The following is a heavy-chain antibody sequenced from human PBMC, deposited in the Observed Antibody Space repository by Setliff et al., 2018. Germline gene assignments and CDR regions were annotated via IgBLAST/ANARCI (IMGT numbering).Heavy chain of an antibody. CDR3: ARDPFAVRAATNWYDH. CDR2: IIPIFGTA. Sequence: SVKVSCKASGGTFSSYAISWVRQAPGQGLEWMGGIIPIFGTANYAQKFQGRVTITADESTSTAYMELSSLRSEDTAVYYCARDPFAVRAATNWYDHWGQGTQVTVSS. D-gene: IGHD6-13*01. J-gene: IGHJ5*02. V-gene: IGHV1-69*13. CDR1: GGTFSSYA.